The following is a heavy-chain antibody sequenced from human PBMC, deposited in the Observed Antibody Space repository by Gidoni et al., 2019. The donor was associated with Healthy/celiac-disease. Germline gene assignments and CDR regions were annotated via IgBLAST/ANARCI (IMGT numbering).Heavy chain of an antibody. Sequence: QVQLQESGPGLVKPSETLSLTCTAPGGSISSYYWSWIRQPPGKGLEWIGYIYYSGSTNYNPSLKSRVTISVDTSKNQFSLKLSSVTAADTAVYYCARQRLIIAAAGRGYYYYGMDVWGQGTTVTVSS. D-gene: IGHD6-13*01. V-gene: IGHV4-59*08. J-gene: IGHJ6*02. CDR1: GGSISSYY. CDR3: ARQRLIIAAAGRGYYYYGMDV. CDR2: IYYSGST.